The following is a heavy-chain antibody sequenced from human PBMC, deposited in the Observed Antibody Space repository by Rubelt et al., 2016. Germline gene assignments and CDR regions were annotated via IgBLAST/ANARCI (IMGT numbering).Heavy chain of an antibody. Sequence: EVQLVESGGALVQPGGSLRLSCVASGDTFSKYWMAWVRQAPGKGPEWVANINEDGSEKYYVDSVKGRFTISRDKAQNSLYLQMFSLGAEDTAVYYCTRSHYFFDYWGQGTLVTVSS. CDR1: GDTFSKYW. J-gene: IGHJ4*02. CDR2: INEDGSEK. CDR3: TRSHYFFDY. V-gene: IGHV3-7*04.